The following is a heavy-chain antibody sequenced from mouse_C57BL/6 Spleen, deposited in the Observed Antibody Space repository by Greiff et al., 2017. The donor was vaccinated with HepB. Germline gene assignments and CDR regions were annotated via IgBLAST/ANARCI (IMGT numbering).Heavy chain of an antibody. D-gene: IGHD1-1*01. V-gene: IGHV5-12*01. CDR1: GFTFSDYY. CDR3: ARHTPNYYGEGGYFDY. J-gene: IGHJ2*01. CDR2: ISNGGGST. Sequence: EVKLMESGGGLVQPGGSLKLSCAASGFTFSDYYMYWVRQTPEKRLEWVAYISNGGGSTYYPDTVKGRFTISRDNAKNTLYLQMSRLKSEDTAMYYCARHTPNYYGEGGYFDYWGQGTTLTVSS.